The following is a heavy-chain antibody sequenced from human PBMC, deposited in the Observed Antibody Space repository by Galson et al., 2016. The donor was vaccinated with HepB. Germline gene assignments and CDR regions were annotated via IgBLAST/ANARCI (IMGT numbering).Heavy chain of an antibody. D-gene: IGHD2-2*01. CDR3: PKGGYCSIPGCYFDS. Sequence: SLRLSCAASGFTFTDYAMTWVRQAPVKGLEWVSTISGSGGSTYYADSVKGRFTIPRDNSKNTLYLQMASLRAEDTAVYYGPKGGYCSIPGCYFDSWGQGTLVTVSS. V-gene: IGHV3-23*01. CDR1: GFTFTDYA. J-gene: IGHJ4*02. CDR2: ISGSGGST.